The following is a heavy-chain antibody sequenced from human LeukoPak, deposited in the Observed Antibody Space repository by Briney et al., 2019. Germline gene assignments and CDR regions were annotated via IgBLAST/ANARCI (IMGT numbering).Heavy chain of an antibody. CDR3: ARGYYDFWSGYYPTAENYMDV. CDR1: GYTFTSYG. Sequence: GASVKVSCKASGYTFTSYGISWVRQAPGQGLEWMGWISAYNGNTNYAQKLQGRVTMTTDTSTSTAYMELRSLRSDDTAVYYCARGYYDFWSGYYPTAENYMDVWGKGTTVTVSS. D-gene: IGHD3-3*01. J-gene: IGHJ6*03. V-gene: IGHV1-18*01. CDR2: ISAYNGNT.